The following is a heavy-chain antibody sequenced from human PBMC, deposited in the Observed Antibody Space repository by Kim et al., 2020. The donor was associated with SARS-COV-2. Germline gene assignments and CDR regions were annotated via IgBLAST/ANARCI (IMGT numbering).Heavy chain of an antibody. V-gene: IGHV3-33*01. Sequence: GGSLRLSCAASGFTFRNYGMHWVRQAPGKGLEWVAVIWYDGSNSYYVDSVKGRFTVSRDNSKNTLYLQMNSLRVEDTAVYYCATVRGSDSSRWFSDYWGQGTLVTVSS. CDR3: ATVRGSDSSRWFSDY. D-gene: IGHD6-13*01. J-gene: IGHJ4*02. CDR1: GFTFRNYG. CDR2: IWYDGSNS.